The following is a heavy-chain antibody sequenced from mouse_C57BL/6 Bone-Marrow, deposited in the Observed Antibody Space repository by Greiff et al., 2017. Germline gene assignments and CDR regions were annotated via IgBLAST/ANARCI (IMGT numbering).Heavy chain of an antibody. D-gene: IGHD1-1*01. CDR2: IYPGDGDT. CDR3: ARGGYYGSRYYAMDY. Sequence: VHLVESGPELVKPGASVKISCKASGYAFSSSWMNWVKQRPGKGLEWIGRIYPGDGDTNYNGKFKGKATLTADKSSSTAYMQLSSLTSEDSAVYFCARGGYYGSRYYAMDYWGQGTSVTVSS. CDR1: GYAFSSSW. J-gene: IGHJ4*01. V-gene: IGHV1-82*01.